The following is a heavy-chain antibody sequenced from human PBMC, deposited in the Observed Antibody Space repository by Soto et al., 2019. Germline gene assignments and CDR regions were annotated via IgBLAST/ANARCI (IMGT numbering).Heavy chain of an antibody. CDR3: ARAGDYYGSGSYYNGVTVLAFDI. D-gene: IGHD3-10*01. V-gene: IGHV1-3*01. CDR2: VNAGNGNT. CDR1: GYTFTSYA. Sequence: ASVKVSFKASGYTFTSYAMHWVRQAPGQRLEWMGWVNAGNGNTKYPQKFQGRVTITRDTAASTAYRELSSLRSEDTAVYYCARAGDYYGSGSYYNGVTVLAFDIWGQGTMVTVSS. J-gene: IGHJ3*02.